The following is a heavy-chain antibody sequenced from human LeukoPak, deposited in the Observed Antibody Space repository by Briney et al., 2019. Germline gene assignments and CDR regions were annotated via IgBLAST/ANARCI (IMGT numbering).Heavy chain of an antibody. J-gene: IGHJ4*02. CDR1: GYTFTSYD. CDR3: ARGPANSWFGEILWDLWMSYFDY. CDR2: MNPNSGNT. D-gene: IGHD3-10*01. Sequence: ASVKVSCKASGYTFTSYDINWVRQATGQGLEWMGWMNPNSGNTGYAQKFQGRVTITRNTSISTAYMELSSLRSEDTAVYYCARGPANSWFGEILWDLWMSYFDYWGQGTLVTVSS. V-gene: IGHV1-8*03.